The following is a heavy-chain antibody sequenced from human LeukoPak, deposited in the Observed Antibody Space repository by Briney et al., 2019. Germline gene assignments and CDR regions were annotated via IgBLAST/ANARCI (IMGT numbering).Heavy chain of an antibody. V-gene: IGHV3-21*01. Sequence: GGSLRLSCAASGFTFSSYSMNWVRQAPGKGLEWVSSISSSSSYIYYADSVKGRFTISRDNAKNSLYLQMNSLRAGDTALYYCARSFGEFGNAFDIWGQGTVVTVSS. D-gene: IGHD3-10*01. CDR2: ISSSSSYI. J-gene: IGHJ3*02. CDR3: ARSFGEFGNAFDI. CDR1: GFTFSSYS.